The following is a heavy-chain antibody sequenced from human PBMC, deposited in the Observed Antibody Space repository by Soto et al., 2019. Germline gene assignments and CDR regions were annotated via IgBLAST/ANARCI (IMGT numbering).Heavy chain of an antibody. CDR3: ARDLWLDPLGP. CDR2: ISAYNGNT. J-gene: IGHJ5*02. V-gene: IGHV1-18*01. D-gene: IGHD6-19*01. Sequence: APVKVSCKASGYTFTSYGISWVRQAPGQGLEWMGWISAYNGNTNYAQKLQGRVTMTTDTSTSTAYMELGSLRSDDTAVYYCARDLWLDPLGPWGQGTLVTVSS. CDR1: GYTFTSYG.